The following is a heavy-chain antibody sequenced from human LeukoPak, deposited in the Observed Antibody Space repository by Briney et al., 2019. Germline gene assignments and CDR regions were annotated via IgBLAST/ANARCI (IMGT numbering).Heavy chain of an antibody. V-gene: IGHV3-74*01. J-gene: IGHJ6*03. CDR3: AREYSYGMYYYYYYMDV. Sequence: GGSLRLSCAASVFTFSSYWMHWVRQAPGKGLVWVSRINSDGSSTSYADSVKGRFTISRDNAKNTLYLQMNSLRAEDTAVYYCAREYSYGMYYYYYYMDVWGKGTTVTVSS. CDR2: INSDGSST. CDR1: VFTFSSYW. D-gene: IGHD5-18*01.